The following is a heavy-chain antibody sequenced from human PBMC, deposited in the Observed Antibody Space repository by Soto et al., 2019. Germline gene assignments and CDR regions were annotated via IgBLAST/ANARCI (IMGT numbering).Heavy chain of an antibody. CDR1: GFTFSNYA. Sequence: QVQLVESGGGVVQPGRSLRLSCAASGFTFSNYAIHWVRQAPGKVLEWVAVVSYEGSNKFYADSVRGRFTTSKDNTKNTVYLQMNSLRAEDTALYYCARDGRGLTGTGVHWFDSWGQGTLVTASS. CDR2: VSYEGSNK. D-gene: IGHD1-7*01. V-gene: IGHV3-30*03. J-gene: IGHJ5*01. CDR3: ARDGRGLTGTGVHWFDS.